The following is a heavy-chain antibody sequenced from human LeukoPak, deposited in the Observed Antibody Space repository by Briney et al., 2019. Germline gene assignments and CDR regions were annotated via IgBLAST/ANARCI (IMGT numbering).Heavy chain of an antibody. V-gene: IGHV3-23*01. CDR2: IVASSGST. CDR3: AKGAYDYIEMGYSDY. D-gene: IGHD5-12*01. J-gene: IGHJ4*02. CDR1: GFSLSNSA. Sequence: GGSLRLPCAASGFSLSNSAMNWVRQAPGKGLEWLSLIVASSGSTFYADSVKGRFTISRDNSKNTLYLQMHSLRADDTAVYYCAKGAYDYIEMGYSDYWGQGTLVTVSS.